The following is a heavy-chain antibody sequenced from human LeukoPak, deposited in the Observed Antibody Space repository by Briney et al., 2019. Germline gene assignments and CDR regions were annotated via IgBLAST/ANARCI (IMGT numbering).Heavy chain of an antibody. CDR1: GYTFTSYG. V-gene: IGHV1-18*01. D-gene: IGHD3-22*01. Sequence: ASVKVSCKASGYTFTSYGISWVRQAPGQGLEWMGWISAYNGNTNYAQKFQDRVTMTTDTSTSTAYMELRSLRADDTAVYYCARDGYYYDSSGYKDHWGQGTLVIVSS. CDR3: ARDGYYYDSSGYKDH. J-gene: IGHJ4*02. CDR2: ISAYNGNT.